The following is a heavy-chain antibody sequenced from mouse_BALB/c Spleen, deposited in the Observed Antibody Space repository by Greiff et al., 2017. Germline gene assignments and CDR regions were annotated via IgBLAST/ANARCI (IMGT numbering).Heavy chain of an antibody. CDR3: ARDQDYYGSSFAY. CDR1: GFSLTGYG. CDR2: IWGDGST. Sequence: VKLMESGPGLVAPSQSLSITCTVSGFSLTGYGVNWVRQPPGKGLEWLGMIWGDGSTDYNSALKSRLSISKDNSKSQVFLKMSSLQTDDTARYYCARDQDYYGSSFAYWGQGTLVTVSA. D-gene: IGHD1-1*01. J-gene: IGHJ3*01. V-gene: IGHV2-6-7*01.